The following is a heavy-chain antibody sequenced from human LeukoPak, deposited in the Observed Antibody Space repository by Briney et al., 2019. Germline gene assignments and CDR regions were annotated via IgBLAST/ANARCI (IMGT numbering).Heavy chain of an antibody. D-gene: IGHD3-22*01. CDR3: ARGRRVVTRGNWFDP. J-gene: IGHJ5*02. V-gene: IGHV1-2*04. CDR2: INPNSGGT. CDR1: GYTFTGYY. Sequence: ASVKVSCKASGYTFTGYYMHWVRQAPGQGLEWMGWINPNSGGTNYAQKFQGWVTMTRGTSISTAYMELSRLRSDDTAVYYCARGRRVVTRGNWFDPWGQGTLVTVSS.